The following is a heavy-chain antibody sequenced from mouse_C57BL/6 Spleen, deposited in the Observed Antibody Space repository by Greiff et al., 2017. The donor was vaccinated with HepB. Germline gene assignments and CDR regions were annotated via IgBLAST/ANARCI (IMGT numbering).Heavy chain of an antibody. CDR1: GYTFTSYW. CDR2: IDPSDSYT. V-gene: IGHV1-69*01. Sequence: VQLQESGAELVMPGASVKLSCKASGYTFTSYWMHWVKQRPGQGLEWIGEIDPSDSYTNYNQKFKGKSTLTVDKSSSTAYMQLSSLTSEDSAVYYCARYLRRGYYFDYWGQGTTLTVSS. D-gene: IGHD2-12*01. J-gene: IGHJ2*01. CDR3: ARYLRRGYYFDY.